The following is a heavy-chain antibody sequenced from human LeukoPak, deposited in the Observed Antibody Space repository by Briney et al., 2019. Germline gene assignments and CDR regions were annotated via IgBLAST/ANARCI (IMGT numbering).Heavy chain of an antibody. CDR1: GFTFSNAW. CDR3: TTAGYCSSTSCSNWFDP. V-gene: IGHV3-15*01. J-gene: IGHJ5*02. D-gene: IGHD2-2*01. CDR2: IKSKTDGGTT. Sequence: PGGSLRLSCAASGFTFSNAWMSWVRQAPGKGLEWVGRIKSKTDGGTTDYAAPVKGRFAISRDDSKNTLYLQMNGLKTEDTAVYYCTTAGYCSSTSCSNWFDPWGQGTLVTVSS.